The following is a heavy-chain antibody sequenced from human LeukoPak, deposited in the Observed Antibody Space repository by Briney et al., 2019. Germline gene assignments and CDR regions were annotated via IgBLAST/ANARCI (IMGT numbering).Heavy chain of an antibody. CDR3: ARDRCSSTSCSNWFDP. CDR2: INPNSGGT. J-gene: IGHJ5*02. D-gene: IGHD2-2*01. Sequence: ASVKVSCKASGYTFTSYAMHWVRQAPGQGLEWMGWINPNSGGTNYAQKFQGRVTMTRDTSISTAYMELSRLRSDDTAVYYCARDRCSSTSCSNWFDPWGQGTLVTVSS. CDR1: GYTFTSYA. V-gene: IGHV1-2*02.